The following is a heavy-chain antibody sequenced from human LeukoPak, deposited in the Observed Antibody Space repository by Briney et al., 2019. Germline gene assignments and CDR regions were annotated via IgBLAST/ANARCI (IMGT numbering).Heavy chain of an antibody. CDR3: AREIIGAASAFDC. CDR1: GFSFSTYW. Sequence: GGSLRLSCAASGFSFSTYWMAWVRQAPGKGLGWVANIKEDGSQKYHVDSVKGRFTISRDNAKNSLYLQMNSLSGEDTAVYYCAREIIGAASAFDCWSQGTLVTVSS. J-gene: IGHJ4*02. CDR2: IKEDGSQK. D-gene: IGHD3-16*02. V-gene: IGHV3-7*03.